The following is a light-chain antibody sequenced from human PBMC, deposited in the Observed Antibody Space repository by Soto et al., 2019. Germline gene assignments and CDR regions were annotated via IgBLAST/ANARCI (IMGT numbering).Light chain of an antibody. Sequence: DIQMTQSPSTLSASVGDRVIITCRASQSISTWLAWYQQRPGQAPNLLIYKASTLQSGVPSRFSGSGSGTEFNLTISSLQPDDFATYYCQQYNSYWTFGQGTQGGYQ. CDR1: QSISTW. J-gene: IGKJ1*01. CDR3: QQYNSYWT. V-gene: IGKV1-5*03. CDR2: KAS.